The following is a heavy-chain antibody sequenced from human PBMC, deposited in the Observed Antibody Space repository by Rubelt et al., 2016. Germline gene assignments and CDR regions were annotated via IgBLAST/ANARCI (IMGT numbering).Heavy chain of an antibody. V-gene: IGHV1-69*01. D-gene: IGHD4-11*01. CDR1: GGTFSSYA. J-gene: IGHJ4*02. CDR3: AGRSLDYTFDY. Sequence: QVQLVQSGAEVKKPGSSVKVSCKASGGTFSSYAISWVRQAPGQGLEWLGGIIPIFGKVNYAQKFQGGVTLTGGEATSKAYMGLGSLGSEDTAVYYCAGRSLDYTFDYWGQGTLVTVSS. CDR2: IIPIFGKV.